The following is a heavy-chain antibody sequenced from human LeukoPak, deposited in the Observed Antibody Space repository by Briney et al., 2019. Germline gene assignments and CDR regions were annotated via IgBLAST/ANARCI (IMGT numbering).Heavy chain of an antibody. CDR3: ARGAGSHYYYYMDV. Sequence: ASVEVSCKASGGTFSSYAISWVRQAPGQGLEWMGGIIPIFGTANYAQKFQGRVTITTDESTSTAYMELSSLRSEDTAVYYCARGAGSHYYYYMDVWGKGTTVTVSS. CDR2: IIPIFGTA. CDR1: GGTFSSYA. V-gene: IGHV1-69*05. D-gene: IGHD6-13*01. J-gene: IGHJ6*03.